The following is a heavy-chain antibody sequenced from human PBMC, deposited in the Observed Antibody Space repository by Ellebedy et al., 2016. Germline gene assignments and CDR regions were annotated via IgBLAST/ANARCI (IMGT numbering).Heavy chain of an antibody. D-gene: IGHD5-12*01. Sequence: GESLKISCAASGFTFNNYAMHWVRQAPGKGLEWVAVISYDGSNKYYAGSVKGRFTISRDNSKNTLYLQMNSLRAEDTAVYYCARRVDRVNYYGMDVWGQGTTVTVSS. J-gene: IGHJ6*02. CDR1: GFTFNNYA. CDR2: ISYDGSNK. V-gene: IGHV3-30-3*01. CDR3: ARRVDRVNYYGMDV.